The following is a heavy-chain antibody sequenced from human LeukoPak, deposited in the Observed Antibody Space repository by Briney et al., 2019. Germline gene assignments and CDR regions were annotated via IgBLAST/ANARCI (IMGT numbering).Heavy chain of an antibody. CDR3: AREGPPDSYDSSAVGWFDP. D-gene: IGHD3-22*01. CDR2: INPNSGGT. V-gene: IGHV1-2*02. J-gene: IGHJ5*02. Sequence: ASVKVSCKASGYTFTVYYMHWVRQAPGQGLEWMGWINPNSGGTNYAQKFQGRVTITADKSTSTAYMELSSLRSEDTAVYYCAREGPPDSYDSSAVGWFDPWGQGTLVTVSS. CDR1: GYTFTVYY.